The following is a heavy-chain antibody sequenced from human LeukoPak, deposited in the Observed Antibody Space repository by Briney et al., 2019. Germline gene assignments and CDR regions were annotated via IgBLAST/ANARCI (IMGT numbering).Heavy chain of an antibody. CDR3: ARLGCSGGSCYQKTRGYYFDY. J-gene: IGHJ4*02. D-gene: IGHD2-15*01. CDR2: INHSGST. Sequence: PSETLSLTCAVYGGSFSGYYWSWIRQPPGKGLEWIGEINHSGSTNYNPSLKSRVTISVDTSKNQFSLKLSSVTAADTAVYYCARLGCSGGSCYQKTRGYYFDYWGQGTLVTVSS. CDR1: GGSFSGYY. V-gene: IGHV4-34*01.